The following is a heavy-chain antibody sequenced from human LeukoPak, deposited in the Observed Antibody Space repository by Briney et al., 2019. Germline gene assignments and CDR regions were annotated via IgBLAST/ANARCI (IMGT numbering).Heavy chain of an antibody. CDR1: GYTFTSYG. CDR3: ARDGHRRYYYESSDYRFDY. CDR2: ISGYNGNA. D-gene: IGHD3-22*01. V-gene: IGHV1-18*01. J-gene: IGHJ4*02. Sequence: ASVKVSCKASGYTFTSYGLSWVRQAPGQGLEWMGWISGYNGNANYAQKFQGRVTMTTDTSTSTAYMELRSLRPDDTAVYYCARDGHRRYYYESSDYRFDYWGQGTLVTVSS.